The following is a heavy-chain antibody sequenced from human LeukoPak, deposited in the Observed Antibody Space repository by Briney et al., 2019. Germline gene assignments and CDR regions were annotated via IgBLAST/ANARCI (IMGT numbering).Heavy chain of an antibody. CDR1: GFTFSNYP. V-gene: IGHV3-30-3*01. Sequence: GGSLRLSCAASGFTFSNYPMHWVRQAPGEGLEWVAVISYDGSNKYYADSVKGRFTISRDNSKNTLYLQMNSLGTEDTAVYYCARDRVEIVVAGTVDCWGQGTLVTVSS. J-gene: IGHJ4*02. CDR3: ARDRVEIVVAGTVDC. CDR2: ISYDGSNK. D-gene: IGHD6-19*01.